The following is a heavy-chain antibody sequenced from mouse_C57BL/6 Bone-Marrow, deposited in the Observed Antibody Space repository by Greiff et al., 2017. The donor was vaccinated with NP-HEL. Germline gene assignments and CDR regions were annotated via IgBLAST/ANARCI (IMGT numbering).Heavy chain of an antibody. Sequence: VQLQQSGAELVKPGASVKLSCKASGYTFTEYTIHWVKQRSGQGLEWIGWFYPGSGSIKYNEKFKDKATLTADKSSSTVYMERSRLTSEDSAVYFCARHEEAPGDGYSWFAYWGQGTLVTVSA. J-gene: IGHJ3*01. CDR2: FYPGSGSI. V-gene: IGHV1-62-2*01. CDR1: GYTFTEYT. CDR3: ARHEEAPGDGYSWFAY. D-gene: IGHD2-3*01.